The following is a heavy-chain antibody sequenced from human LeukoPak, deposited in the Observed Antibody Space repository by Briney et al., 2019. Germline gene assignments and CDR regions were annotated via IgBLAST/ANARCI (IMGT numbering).Heavy chain of an antibody. CDR2: INHSGST. CDR1: GGSFSGCY. J-gene: IGHJ4*02. Sequence: SETLSLTCAVYGGSFSGCYWTWIRQPPGKGLEWIGEINHSGSTNDNPSLKSRVTISLDTSKNQFSLKLSSVTAADTAVYYCARTTVTTTSAFDYWGQGTLVTVSS. V-gene: IGHV4-34*01. CDR3: ARTTVTTTSAFDY. D-gene: IGHD4-17*01.